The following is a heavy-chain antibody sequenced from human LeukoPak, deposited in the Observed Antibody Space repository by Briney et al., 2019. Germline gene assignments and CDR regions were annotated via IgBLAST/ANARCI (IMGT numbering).Heavy chain of an antibody. CDR2: IYTSGST. Sequence: PSETLSLTCTVSVGSISSYYWGWFGQPAGRGREWIGRIYTSGSTNYNPSLKSRVTMSVDTSKNQFSLKLSSVTAADTAVYYCARGIWNYYFDYWGQGTLVTVSS. CDR3: ARGIWNYYFDY. CDR1: VGSISSYY. V-gene: IGHV4-4*07. D-gene: IGHD2-21*01. J-gene: IGHJ4*02.